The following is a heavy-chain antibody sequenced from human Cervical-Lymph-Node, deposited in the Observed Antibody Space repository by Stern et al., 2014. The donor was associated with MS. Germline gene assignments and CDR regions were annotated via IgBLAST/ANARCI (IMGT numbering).Heavy chain of an antibody. CDR3: ARDCKLRYFDPTSRCAFDI. CDR2: ISAYNGNT. V-gene: IGHV1-18*04. J-gene: IGHJ3*02. D-gene: IGHD3-9*01. CDR1: GYTFTSYG. Sequence: QMQLVQSGAEVKKPGASVKVSCKASGYTFTSYGISWVRQAPGHGLEWMGWISAYNGNTKYAQKRQGRVTMTTDTSTSTAYMGLRSLRSDDTAVYYCARDCKLRYFDPTSRCAFDIWGQGTMVTVSS.